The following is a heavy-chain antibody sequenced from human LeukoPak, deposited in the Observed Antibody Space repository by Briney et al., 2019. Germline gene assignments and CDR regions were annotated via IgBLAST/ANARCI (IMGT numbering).Heavy chain of an antibody. V-gene: IGHV3-23*01. Sequence: GGSLRLSCAASGFTFSSYAMRWVRQAPGKGLEWVSGISGSGGSTYLAASVKGRFTISRDNSKNTLYLQMNRLRAEDNAVYCCAKKGELRYFDWSAHRRFDPWVQGTLVTVSS. CDR1: GFTFSSYA. J-gene: IGHJ5*02. D-gene: IGHD3-9*01. CDR2: ISGSGGST. CDR3: AKKGELRYFDWSAHRRFDP.